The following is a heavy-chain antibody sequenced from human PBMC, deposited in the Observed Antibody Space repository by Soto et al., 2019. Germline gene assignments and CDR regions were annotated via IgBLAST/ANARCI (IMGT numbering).Heavy chain of an antibody. D-gene: IGHD6-13*01. CDR2: IIPIFGTA. CDR1: GGTFSSYA. V-gene: IGHV1-69*13. J-gene: IGHJ6*02. Sequence: RASVKVSCKASGGTFSSYAISWVRQAPGQGLEWMGGIIPIFGTANYAQKFQGRVTITADESTSTAYMELSSLRSEDTAVYYCARGKQQLVSRNYYYYGMDVWGQGTTVTVSS. CDR3: ARGKQQLVSRNYYYYGMDV.